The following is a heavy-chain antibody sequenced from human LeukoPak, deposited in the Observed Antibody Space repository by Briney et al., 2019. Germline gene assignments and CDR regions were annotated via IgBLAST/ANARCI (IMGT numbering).Heavy chain of an antibody. CDR2: IYYLGTT. J-gene: IGHJ4*02. V-gene: IGHV4-39*01. Sequence: SETLSLTCSVSGDSISSASYYWGWIRQSPGKGPEWIGDIYYLGTTYYNPSLTSRVTISLDKSKNQFSLRLTSVAAADTAVYFSARRWSGTYPFDFWGQGTPVTVSS. D-gene: IGHD1-26*01. CDR3: ARRWSGTYPFDF. CDR1: GDSISSASYY.